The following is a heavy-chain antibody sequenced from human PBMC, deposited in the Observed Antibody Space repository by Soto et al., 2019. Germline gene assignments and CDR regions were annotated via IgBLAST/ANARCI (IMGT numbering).Heavy chain of an antibody. Sequence: SETLSLTCTVSGGSISSRSYYWGWIRQPPGKGLEWIGSIYYSGSTYYNPSLKSRVTISVDTSKNQFSLKLSSVTAADTAVYYCARHEYSSSQPYNWFDPWGQGTLVTVSS. CDR2: IYYSGST. D-gene: IGHD6-6*01. CDR3: ARHEYSSSQPYNWFDP. V-gene: IGHV4-39*01. CDR1: GGSISSRSYY. J-gene: IGHJ5*02.